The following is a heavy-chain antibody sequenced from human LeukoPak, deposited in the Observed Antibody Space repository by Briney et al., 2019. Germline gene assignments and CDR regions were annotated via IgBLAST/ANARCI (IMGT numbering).Heavy chain of an antibody. CDR3: AREVGGPVGVAGSGKGGYFDY. D-gene: IGHD6-19*01. CDR1: GFSFSSYS. J-gene: IGHJ4*02. Sequence: GGSLRLSCAASGFSFSSYSMNWVRQAPGKGLEWVSSISRTSTYIYYADSMKGRFTISRDNAKNSLYLQMDSLRADDTAVYYCAREVGGPVGVAGSGKGGYFDYWGQGTLVTVSS. V-gene: IGHV3-21*01. CDR2: ISRTSTYI.